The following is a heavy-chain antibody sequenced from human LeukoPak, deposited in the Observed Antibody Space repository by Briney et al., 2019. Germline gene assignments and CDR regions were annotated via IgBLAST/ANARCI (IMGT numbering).Heavy chain of an antibody. D-gene: IGHD2-15*01. Sequence: GGPLRLSCAASGFTFSSYWMSWVRQAPGKGLEWVANIKQDGSEKYYVDSVKGRFTISRDNAKNSLYLQMNSLRAEDTAVYYCARGQDLSYYYMDVWGKGTTVTVSS. CDR1: GFTFSSYW. CDR2: IKQDGSEK. CDR3: ARGQDLSYYYMDV. V-gene: IGHV3-7*01. J-gene: IGHJ6*03.